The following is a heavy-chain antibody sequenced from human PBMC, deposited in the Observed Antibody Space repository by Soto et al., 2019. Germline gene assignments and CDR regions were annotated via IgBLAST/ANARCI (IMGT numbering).Heavy chain of an antibody. D-gene: IGHD3-22*01. J-gene: IGHJ6*01. Sequence: SVKVSCKASGGTFSSYAISWVRQAPGRGLEWMGGIIPIFGTANYAQKFQGRVTITADKSTSTAYMELSSLRSEDTAVYYCARGRYYHDSSGYSTDPYYYYGMDVWGQGTTVNVSS. CDR1: GGTFSSYA. CDR3: ARGRYYHDSSGYSTDPYYYYGMDV. V-gene: IGHV1-69*06. CDR2: IIPIFGTA.